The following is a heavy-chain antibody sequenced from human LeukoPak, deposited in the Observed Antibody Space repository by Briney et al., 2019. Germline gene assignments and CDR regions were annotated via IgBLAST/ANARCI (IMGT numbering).Heavy chain of an antibody. CDR1: GFTFSSYD. V-gene: IGHV3-23*01. CDR3: AKVYSSSWTYFDY. J-gene: IGHJ4*02. Sequence: GGSLRLSCAASGFTFSSYDMSWVRQAPGKGLEWVSTIRDTGGTTYYADSVKGRFTISRDNSASTLFLQMHSLSAEDTAVYYCAKVYSSSWTYFDYWGQGTLVTVSS. D-gene: IGHD6-13*01. CDR2: IRDTGGTT.